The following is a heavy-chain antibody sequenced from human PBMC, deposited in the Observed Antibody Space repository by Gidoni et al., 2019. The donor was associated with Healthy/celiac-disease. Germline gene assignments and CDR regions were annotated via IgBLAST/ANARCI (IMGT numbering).Heavy chain of an antibody. J-gene: IGHJ4*02. CDR1: GYSISSGYY. V-gene: IGHV4-38-2*01. CDR2: IYHSGST. CDR3: ASPSGWELNHFDY. Sequence: QVQLQESGPGLVKPSETLSLTCAVSGYSISSGYYWGWIRQPPGKGLEWIGSIYHSGSTYYNPSLKSRVTISVDTSKNQFSLKLSSVTAADTAVYYCASPSGWELNHFDYWGQGTLVTVSS. D-gene: IGHD1-26*01.